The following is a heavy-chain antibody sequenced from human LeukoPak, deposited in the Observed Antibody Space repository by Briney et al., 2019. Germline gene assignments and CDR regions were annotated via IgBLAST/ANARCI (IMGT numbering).Heavy chain of an antibody. V-gene: IGHV3-30*18. CDR3: AKDRLGGGRGCYCEVGELGMDV. D-gene: IGHD3-16*01. Sequence: GGSLRLSCAVSGFTFSSYGMHWVRQAPGKGLEWVAVISYDGSNKYYADSVKGRFTISRDTSNNTLYLQMSSLRAEDTAVYYCAKDRLGGGRGCYCEVGELGMDVWGQGTTVTVSS. CDR1: GFTFSSYG. CDR2: ISYDGSNK. J-gene: IGHJ6*02.